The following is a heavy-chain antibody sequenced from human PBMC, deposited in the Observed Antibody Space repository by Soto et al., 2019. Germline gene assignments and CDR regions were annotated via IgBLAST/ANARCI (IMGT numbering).Heavy chain of an antibody. V-gene: IGHV1-8*01. J-gene: IGHJ4*02. CDR1: GYTFTDYD. D-gene: IGHD3-9*01. CDR3: ASWAGYSK. Sequence: QVQLVQSGAEVKKPGASVKVSCKVSGYTFTDYDINWVRQASGQGLEWMGWVNPTSGNTGYAQKFQGRGIRTWNTSISTAYVELRSLRSEDTAVYYCASWAGYSKWGQGTLVTVST. CDR2: VNPTSGNT.